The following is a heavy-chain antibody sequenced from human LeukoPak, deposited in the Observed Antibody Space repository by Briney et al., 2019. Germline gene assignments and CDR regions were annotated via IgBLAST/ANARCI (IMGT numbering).Heavy chain of an antibody. CDR1: GFTVSSNY. V-gene: IGHV3-66*01. D-gene: IGHD6-19*01. CDR3: ARESASGWYRAYYYGMDV. CDR2: IYSGGST. J-gene: IGHJ6*02. Sequence: PGGSLRLSCAAPGFTVSSNYMSWVRQAPGKGLEWVSVIYSGGSTYYADSVKGRFTISRDNSKNTLYLQMNSLRAEDTAVYYCARESASGWYRAYYYGMDVWGQGTTVTVSS.